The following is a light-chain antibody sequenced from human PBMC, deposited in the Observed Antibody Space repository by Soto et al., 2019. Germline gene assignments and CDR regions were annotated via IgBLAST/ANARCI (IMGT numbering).Light chain of an antibody. CDR3: XXYTTXXTRXIX. CDR1: SSDVGGYNY. J-gene: IGLJ1*01. V-gene: IGLV2-14*01. Sequence: QSALTQPASVSGSPGQSITISCTGTSSDVGGYNYVSWYQQQPGKAPKFMIYDVTNRPSGVSNRFSGSKSGNTASLTISXXXAXXXXXYYXXXYTTXXTRXIXFXTXXXXTVL. CDR2: DVT.